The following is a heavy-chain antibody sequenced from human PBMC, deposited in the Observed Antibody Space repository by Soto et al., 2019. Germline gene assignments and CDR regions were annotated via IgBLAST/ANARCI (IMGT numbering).Heavy chain of an antibody. Sequence: GGSLRLSCAASGFTFSSYAMSWVRQAPGKGLEWVSAISGSGGSTYYADSVKGRFTISRDNSKNTLYLQMNSLRAEDTAVYYCASGTQQLRFLEWLPWFDPWGQGTLVTVSS. D-gene: IGHD3-3*01. CDR1: GFTFSSYA. CDR3: ASGTQQLRFLEWLPWFDP. V-gene: IGHV3-23*01. J-gene: IGHJ5*02. CDR2: ISGSGGST.